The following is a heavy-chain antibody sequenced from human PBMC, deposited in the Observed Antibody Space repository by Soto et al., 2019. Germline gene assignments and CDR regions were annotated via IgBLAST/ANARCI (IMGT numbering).Heavy chain of an antibody. CDR1: GGSISSDSYY. CDR2: ISYSGST. Sequence: SETLSLTCTVSGGSISSDSYYWGWIRQSPEKGLEWIASISYSGSTYYNPTLKSRLIISVDTSKNQFSLKLSSVTAADTAVYYCASSTYYYDSSGYDYWGQGTLVTVSS. J-gene: IGHJ4*02. D-gene: IGHD3-22*01. CDR3: ASSTYYYDSSGYDY. V-gene: IGHV4-39*07.